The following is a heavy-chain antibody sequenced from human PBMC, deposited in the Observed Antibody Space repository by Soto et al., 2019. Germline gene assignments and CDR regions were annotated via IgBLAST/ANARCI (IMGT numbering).Heavy chain of an antibody. Sequence: ASVEVSCKAPGYTFISYAIHWVRQAPGQRLEWMGWINAGNGNTKYSQKFQGRVTITRDTSASTAYMELTSLRSEDTAVYYCARELQGLYYFDYWGQGTLVTVSS. CDR1: GYTFISYA. V-gene: IGHV1-3*01. D-gene: IGHD2-15*01. CDR2: INAGNGNT. J-gene: IGHJ4*02. CDR3: ARELQGLYYFDY.